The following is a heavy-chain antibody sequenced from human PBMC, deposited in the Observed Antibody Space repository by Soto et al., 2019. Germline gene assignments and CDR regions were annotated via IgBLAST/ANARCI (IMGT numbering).Heavy chain of an antibody. CDR3: ARQAYSGYDYLDRGDDAFDI. D-gene: IGHD5-12*01. V-gene: IGHV5-51*01. J-gene: IGHJ3*02. CDR1: GYSFTSYW. CDR2: IYPGDSDT. Sequence: GESLKISCKGSGYSFTSYWIGWVRQMPGKGLEWMGIIYPGDSDTRYSPSFQGHVTISADKSISTAYLQWSSLKASDTAMYYCARQAYSGYDYLDRGDDAFDIWGQGTMVTVSS.